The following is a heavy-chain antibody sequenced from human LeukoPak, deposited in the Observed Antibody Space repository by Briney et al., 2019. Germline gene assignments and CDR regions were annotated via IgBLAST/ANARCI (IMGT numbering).Heavy chain of an antibody. V-gene: IGHV4-38-2*02. Sequence: SETLSLTCTVSGYSISSGYYWGWIRQPPGKGLEWIGSIYHSGSTNYNPSLKSRVTISVDTSKNQFSLKQSSVTAADTAVYYCARGRYWGQGTLVTVSS. CDR2: IYHSGST. CDR1: GYSISSGYY. J-gene: IGHJ4*02. CDR3: ARGRY.